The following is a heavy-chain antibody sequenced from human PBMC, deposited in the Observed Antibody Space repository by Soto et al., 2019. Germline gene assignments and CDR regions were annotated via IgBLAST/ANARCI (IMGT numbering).Heavy chain of an antibody. J-gene: IGHJ5*02. CDR1: GCSISSSSYD. V-gene: IGHV4-39*01. Sequence: SAILSLTCPVTGCSISSSSYDWGWIRQLPGKGLEWIGSIYYSGSTYYNPSLKSRVTISVDTSKNQFSLKLSSVTAADTAVYYCARLYITMVRGVTDWFDPWGQGTLVTVS. CDR3: ARLYITMVRGVTDWFDP. D-gene: IGHD3-10*01. CDR2: IYYSGST.